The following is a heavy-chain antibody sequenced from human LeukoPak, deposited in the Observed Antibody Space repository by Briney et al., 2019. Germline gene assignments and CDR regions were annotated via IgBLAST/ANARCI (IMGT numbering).Heavy chain of an antibody. J-gene: IGHJ5*02. Sequence: GASVKVSCKAPGGTFSSYAISWVRQAPGQGLEWMGGIIPIFGTANYAQKFQGRVTITADESTSTAYMELSSLRSEDTAVYYCARGQWPSYNWFDPWGRGTLVTVSS. D-gene: IGHD6-19*01. CDR3: ARGQWPSYNWFDP. V-gene: IGHV1-69*13. CDR2: IIPIFGTA. CDR1: GGTFSSYA.